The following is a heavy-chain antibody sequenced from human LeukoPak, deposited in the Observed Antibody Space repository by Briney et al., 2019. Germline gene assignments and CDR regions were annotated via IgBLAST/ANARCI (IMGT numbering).Heavy chain of an antibody. D-gene: IGHD4-17*01. V-gene: IGHV3-21*01. CDR1: GFTFSSSS. CDR2: ISSSSYI. Sequence: GGSLRLSCAASGFTFSSSSMNWVRQAPGKGLEWVSSISSSSYIYYADSVKGRFTISRDNAKNSLYLQMNSLRAEDTAVYYCASGSASTVTTACDYWGQGTLVTVSS. CDR3: ASGSASTVTTACDY. J-gene: IGHJ4*02.